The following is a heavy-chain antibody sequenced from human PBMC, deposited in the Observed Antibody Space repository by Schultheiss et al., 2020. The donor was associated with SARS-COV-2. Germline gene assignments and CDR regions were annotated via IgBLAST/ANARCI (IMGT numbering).Heavy chain of an antibody. CDR3: ARPRREGKDGMDV. V-gene: IGHV1-3*01. J-gene: IGHJ6*02. CDR2: INAGNGNT. Sequence: ASVKVSCKASGYTFTTYTLHWVRQAPGQRLEWMGWINAGNGNTQYSQKFQGRVTMTRDTSISTAYMELSSLRSEDTAVYYCARPRREGKDGMDVWGQGTTVTVSS. CDR1: GYTFTTYT. D-gene: IGHD4-23*01.